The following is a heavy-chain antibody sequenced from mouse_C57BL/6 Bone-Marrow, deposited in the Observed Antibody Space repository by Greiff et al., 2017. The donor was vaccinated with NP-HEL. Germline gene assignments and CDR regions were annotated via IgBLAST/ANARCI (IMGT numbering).Heavy chain of an antibody. Sequence: EVQGVESGGGLVKPGGSLKLSCAASGFTFSSYAMSWVRQTPEKRLEWVATISDGGSYTYYPDNVKGRFTISRDNAKNNLYLQMSHLKSEDTAMYYCARGVPTDYWGQGTTLTVSS. CDR2: ISDGGSYT. J-gene: IGHJ2*01. CDR1: GFTFSSYA. V-gene: IGHV5-4*01. CDR3: ARGVPTDY. D-gene: IGHD2-14*01.